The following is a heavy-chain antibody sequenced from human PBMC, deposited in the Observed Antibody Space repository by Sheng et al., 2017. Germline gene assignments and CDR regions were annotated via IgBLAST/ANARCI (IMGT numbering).Heavy chain of an antibody. J-gene: IGHJ6*02. CDR2: IYYSGST. Sequence: QVQLQESGPGLVKPSETLSLTCTVSGGSISSYYWSWIRQPPGKGLEWIGYIYYSGSTNYNPSLKSRVTISVDTSKNQFSLKLSSVTAADTAVYYCARVNSSGYYFNYYYYGMDVWGQGTTVTVSS. CDR3: ARVNSSGYYFNYYYYGMDV. D-gene: IGHD3-22*01. CDR1: GGSISSYY. V-gene: IGHV4-59*01.